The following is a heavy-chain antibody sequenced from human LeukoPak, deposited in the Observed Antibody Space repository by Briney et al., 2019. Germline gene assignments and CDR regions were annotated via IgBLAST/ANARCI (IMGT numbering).Heavy chain of an antibody. V-gene: IGHV4-34*01. Sequence: PSETLSLTCAVYGGSSTDYYWSWIRHLPGKGLEWIVEIHHRAGANYNPSLWGRVTISADTSKHQFSLNLTSVTAADTATFYCARGPVRDDGLTGISYYFGLDVWGHGTTVTVFS. CDR3: ARGPVRDDGLTGISYYFGLDV. J-gene: IGHJ6*02. D-gene: IGHD2-21*02. CDR1: GGSSTDYY. CDR2: IHHRAGA.